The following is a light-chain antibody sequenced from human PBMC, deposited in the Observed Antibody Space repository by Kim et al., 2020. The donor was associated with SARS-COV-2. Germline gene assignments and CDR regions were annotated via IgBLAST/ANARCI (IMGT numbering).Light chain of an antibody. CDR2: DAT. CDR1: TGPVTRGHS. Sequence: QAVVTQEPSLTVSPGGTVTLTCGSSTGPVTRGHSPYWFQQKPGQAPRTLIYDATTARFSDSFLGGKAALTLSGAQPEDEAEYYCLLTYPGVGRVFGGGTQLTVL. J-gene: IGLJ2*01. CDR3: LLTYPGVGRV. V-gene: IGLV7-46*01.